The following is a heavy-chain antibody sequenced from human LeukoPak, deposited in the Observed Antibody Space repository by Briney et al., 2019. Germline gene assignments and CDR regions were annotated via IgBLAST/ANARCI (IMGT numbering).Heavy chain of an antibody. D-gene: IGHD4-11*01. V-gene: IGHV3-33*01. CDR1: GFTFSHYG. J-gene: IGHJ4*02. CDR3: ARDAQRGFDYSNSLEY. Sequence: GGSLRLSCAAAGFTFSHYGMHWVRQAPGKGLEWVAVIWSDGTNQYYGDSVKGRFTISRDDSGNTVYLQMNSLRPEDTGVYYCARDAQRGFDYSNSLEYWGQGTPVTVST. CDR2: IWSDGTNQ.